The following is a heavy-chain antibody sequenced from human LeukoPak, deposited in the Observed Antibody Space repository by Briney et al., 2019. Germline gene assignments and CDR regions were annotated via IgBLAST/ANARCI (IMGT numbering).Heavy chain of an antibody. V-gene: IGHV1-2*02. D-gene: IGHD2-15*01. CDR3: ARGWQWWDS. CDR1: GYTFTGYY. Sequence: GASVKVSCKASGYTFTGYYVHWVRQAPGQGLEWMGWINPDSGGTNYAQKFQGRVTMTRDTSISTAYVELNRLRSDDTAVYYCARGWQWWDSWGQGALVTVSS. J-gene: IGHJ4*02. CDR2: INPDSGGT.